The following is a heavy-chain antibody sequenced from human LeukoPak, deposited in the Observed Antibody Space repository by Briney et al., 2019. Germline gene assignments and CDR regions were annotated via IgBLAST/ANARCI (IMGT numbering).Heavy chain of an antibody. D-gene: IGHD4-17*01. J-gene: IGHJ4*02. CDR1: GVSFDDYY. Sequence: SETLSLTCGVSGVSFDDYYWSWVRQTPGRGLEWLGEINHSGYTNDSPSLKSRVTLSIDTSRKQFSLNLRSVTVADAGIYYCTRMTTGHDYWGQGTLVTVSS. CDR2: INHSGYT. CDR3: TRMTTGHDY. V-gene: IGHV4-34*01.